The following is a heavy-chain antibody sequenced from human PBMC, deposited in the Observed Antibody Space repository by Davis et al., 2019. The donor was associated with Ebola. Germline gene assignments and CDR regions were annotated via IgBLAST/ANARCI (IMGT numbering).Heavy chain of an antibody. CDR2: ISSSSSYI. Sequence: GGSLRLSCAASGFTFSSYSMNWVRRAPGKGLEWVSSISSSSSYIYYADSVKGRFTISRDNAKNSLYLQMNSLRAEDTAVYYCARDPGVVVVAATGDYWGQGTLVTVSS. J-gene: IGHJ4*02. D-gene: IGHD2-15*01. V-gene: IGHV3-21*01. CDR3: ARDPGVVVVAATGDY. CDR1: GFTFSSYS.